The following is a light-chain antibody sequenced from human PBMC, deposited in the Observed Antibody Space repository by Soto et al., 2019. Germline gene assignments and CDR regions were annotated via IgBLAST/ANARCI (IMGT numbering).Light chain of an antibody. CDR1: SSNIGRNS. V-gene: IGLV1-51*01. CDR2: DDN. Sequence: QSALTQPPSVSAAPGQKVTISCSGSSSNIGRNSVSWYQQLPGTAPKLLIYDDNKRPSGIPDRFSGSKSGTSATLGITGFQTGDEADYYCGSWDSSLSAYVFGTGTKVTVL. CDR3: GSWDSSLSAYV. J-gene: IGLJ1*01.